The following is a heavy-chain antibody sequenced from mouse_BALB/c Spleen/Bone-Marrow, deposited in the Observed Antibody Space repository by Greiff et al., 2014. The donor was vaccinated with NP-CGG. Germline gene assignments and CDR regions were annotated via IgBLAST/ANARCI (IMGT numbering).Heavy chain of an antibody. CDR2: IYPGDGDT. CDR3: ARLLGYYFDY. Sequence: QVHVKQSGPELVKPGASVKISCEASGYAFSSSWMNWVKQRPGQGLEWIGRIYPGDGDTNYNGKFKGKATLTADKSSSTAYMQLSSLTSVDSAVYFCARLLGYYFDYWGQGTTLTVSS. V-gene: IGHV1-82*01. J-gene: IGHJ2*01. CDR1: GYAFSSSW. D-gene: IGHD1-1*01.